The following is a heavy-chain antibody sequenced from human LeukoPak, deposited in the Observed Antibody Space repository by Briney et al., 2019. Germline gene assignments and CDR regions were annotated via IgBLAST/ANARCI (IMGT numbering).Heavy chain of an antibody. CDR3: ARDVCSGGSCYSGTFDY. CDR1: GYTFTGYY. V-gene: IGHV1-2*02. J-gene: IGHJ4*02. D-gene: IGHD2-15*01. CDR2: INPNSGGT. Sequence: ASVKVSCKASGYTFTGYYMHWVRQAPGQGLEWRGWINPNSGGTNYAQKFQGRVTMTRDTSISTAYMELSRLRSDDTAVYYCARDVCSGGSCYSGTFDYWGQGTLVTVSS.